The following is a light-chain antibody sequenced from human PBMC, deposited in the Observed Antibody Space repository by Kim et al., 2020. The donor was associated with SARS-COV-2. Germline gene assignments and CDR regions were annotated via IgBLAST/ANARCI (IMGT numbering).Light chain of an antibody. J-gene: IGLJ1*01. CDR1: SLRSYY. Sequence: SSELTHDPAVSVALGQTVRITCQGDSLRSYYASWYQQKPGQAPVLVIYGKNNRPSGIPDRFSGSSSGNTASLTITGAQAEDEADYYYNYRDSSGNQYVFGTGTKVTVL. CDR3: NYRDSSGNQYV. V-gene: IGLV3-19*01. CDR2: GKN.